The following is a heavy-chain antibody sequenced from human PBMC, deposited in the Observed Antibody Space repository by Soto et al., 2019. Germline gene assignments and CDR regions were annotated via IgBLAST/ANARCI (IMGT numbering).Heavy chain of an antibody. V-gene: IGHV4-30-4*08. CDR3: ARAGRITGGGFDY. Sequence: PSETLSLTCTVSGGSISSGGYYWSWIRQHPGKGLEWIGYFYYSGGTYYNPSLESRLTISIDTSKNQFSLKLSSVTAADAAVYYCARAGRITGGGFDYWGQGTLVTVSS. J-gene: IGHJ4*02. CDR1: GGSISSGGYY. CDR2: FYYSGGT. D-gene: IGHD3-10*01.